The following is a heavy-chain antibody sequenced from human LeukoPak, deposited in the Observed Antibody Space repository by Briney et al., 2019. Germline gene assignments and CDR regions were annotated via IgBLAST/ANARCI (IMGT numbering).Heavy chain of an antibody. J-gene: IGHJ3*02. Sequence: SQTLSLTCAVSGGSISSGGYSWSWIRQPPWKGLEWIGYIYHSGSTYYNPSLKSRVTISVDRSKNQFSLKLSSVTAADTAVYYCARVNLRWDAFDIWGQGTMVTVSS. CDR2: IYHSGST. CDR3: ARVNLRWDAFDI. D-gene: IGHD4-23*01. V-gene: IGHV4-30-2*01. CDR1: GGSISSGGYS.